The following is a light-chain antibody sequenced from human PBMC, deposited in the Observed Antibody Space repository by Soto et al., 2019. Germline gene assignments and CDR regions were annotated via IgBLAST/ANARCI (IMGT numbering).Light chain of an antibody. CDR3: QQSYSTXRT. Sequence: AQSPGTLSLSTGERATFSYSASQSINSWLSWYQQKPGKAPKLLIYKASSLESGVPSRFSGSGSGTDFTLTISSLKPEDFATXYXQQSYSTXRTFGHGTRLEI. CDR2: KAS. CDR1: QSINSW. V-gene: IGKV1-5*03. J-gene: IGKJ5*01.